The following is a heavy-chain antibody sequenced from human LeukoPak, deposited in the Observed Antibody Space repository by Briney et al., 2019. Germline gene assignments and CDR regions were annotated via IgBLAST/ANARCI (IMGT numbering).Heavy chain of an antibody. CDR2: IYPGDSDT. CDR1: GYSFSNYW. CDR3: ARAPTSVSNPYYFDY. V-gene: IGHV5-51*01. Sequence: PGAFLKISCKASGYSFSNYWIGLVRQMPGKGLEWMGIIYPGDSDTRYSPSFRGQVTFSADKSITTGYLQWSSLKASDTAMYYCARAPTSVSNPYYFDYWGQGALVTVSS. J-gene: IGHJ4*02. D-gene: IGHD4-11*01.